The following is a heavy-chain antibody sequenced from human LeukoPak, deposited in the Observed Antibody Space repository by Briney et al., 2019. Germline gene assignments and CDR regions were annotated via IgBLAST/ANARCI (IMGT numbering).Heavy chain of an antibody. D-gene: IGHD2-8*01. CDR2: ISGSGGST. V-gene: IGHV3-23*01. CDR1: GFTFSSYA. Sequence: GGSLRLSCAASGFTFSSYAVSWVRQAPGKGLEWVSSISGSGGSTYSADSVKGRFTISRDNSKNTLYLQMNSLRAEDTALYYCAKDRSCTNDICHGDFDYWGQGTLATVSS. CDR3: AKDRSCTNDICHGDFDY. J-gene: IGHJ4*02.